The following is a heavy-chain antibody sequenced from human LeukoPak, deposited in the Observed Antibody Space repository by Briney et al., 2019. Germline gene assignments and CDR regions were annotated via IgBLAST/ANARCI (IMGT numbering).Heavy chain of an antibody. CDR3: ARGRRSTSGYGEDY. CDR2: INPNSGGT. J-gene: IGHJ4*02. Sequence: AASVKVSCKASGYTFTGYYMHWVRQAPGQGLEWMGWINPNSGGTNYAQKFQGRVTMTRDTSISTAYMELSRLRSDDTAVYYCARGRRSTSGYGEDYWGQGTLVTVSS. V-gene: IGHV1-2*02. CDR1: GYTFTGYY. D-gene: IGHD2-2*01.